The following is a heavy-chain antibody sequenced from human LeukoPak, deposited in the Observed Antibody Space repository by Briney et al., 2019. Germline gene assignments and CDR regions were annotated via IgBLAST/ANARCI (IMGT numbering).Heavy chain of an antibody. CDR1: GDSLSSHC. CDR3: VRSDDYWSGYYAD. D-gene: IGHD3-3*01. CDR2: IFSSGST. Sequence: SETLSLTCSVSGDSLSSHCWSWIRQPPGKGLEWIGYIFSSGSTNYDLSFGSRVTILVATAKNQFSLRLTSVTAADTAVYYCVRSDDYWSGYYADWGQGTLVTISS. J-gene: IGHJ4*02. V-gene: IGHV4-59*11.